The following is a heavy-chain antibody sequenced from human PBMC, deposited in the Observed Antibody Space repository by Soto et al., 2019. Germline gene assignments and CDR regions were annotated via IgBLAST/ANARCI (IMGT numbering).Heavy chain of an antibody. CDR2: IYSGGST. CDR3: ARDRLGAVAGNFDAFDI. CDR1: GFTVSSNY. V-gene: IGHV3-66*01. J-gene: IGHJ3*02. Sequence: EVQLVESGGGLVQPGGSLRLSCAASGFTVSSNYMSWVRQAPGKGLEWVSVIYSGGSTYYADSVKGRFTISRDNSKNTLYLQMNGLRAEDTAVYYCARDRLGAVAGNFDAFDIWGQGTMVTVSS. D-gene: IGHD6-19*01.